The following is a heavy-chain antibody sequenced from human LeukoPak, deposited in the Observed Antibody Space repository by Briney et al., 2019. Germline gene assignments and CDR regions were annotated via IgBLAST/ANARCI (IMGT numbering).Heavy chain of an antibody. V-gene: IGHV4-34*01. CDR2: INQSGST. D-gene: IGHD2-2*01. CDR1: GGSFSGYY. J-gene: IGHJ6*03. Sequence: SETLSLTCAVYGGSFSGYYWSGIRQPPGKGLEWIGEINQSGSTNYNPSLKSRVTISVDTSKKQFSLRLSPVTAADTAVYYCAAGCRSTRCYWYYSTDVWGKGTTVTVSS. CDR3: AAGCRSTRCYWYYSTDV.